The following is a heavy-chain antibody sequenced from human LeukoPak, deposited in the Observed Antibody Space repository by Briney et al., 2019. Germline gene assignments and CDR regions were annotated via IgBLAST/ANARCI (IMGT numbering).Heavy chain of an antibody. D-gene: IGHD1-14*01. CDR3: ARDRQAWYTHFDY. CDR1: GFTFISYA. J-gene: IGHJ4*02. V-gene: IGHV3-23*01. CDR2: ISGSGSSK. Sequence: PGGSLRLSCAASGFTFISYAMSWVRQAPGKGLEWVSVISGSGSSKYYADSVKGRFTISRDNSKNTVYLQMNRLRAEDTAVYYCARDRQAWYTHFDYWGQGTLVTVSS.